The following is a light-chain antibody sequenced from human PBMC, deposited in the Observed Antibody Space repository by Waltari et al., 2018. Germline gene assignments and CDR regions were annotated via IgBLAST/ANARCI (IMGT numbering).Light chain of an antibody. CDR1: QSLLHSDGKTH. CDR3: MQSVQLPIT. J-gene: IGKJ5*01. V-gene: IGKV2D-29*01. Sequence: DLVMTQTPLSLSVTPGQPDSISCKSSQSLLHSDGKTHLYWSLQKPGQPPQLLFYECSNRFSGWPDRFSGSGSGTDFTLKIRRLEAEYVGVYYCMQSVQLPITFGQGTRLEIK. CDR2: ECS.